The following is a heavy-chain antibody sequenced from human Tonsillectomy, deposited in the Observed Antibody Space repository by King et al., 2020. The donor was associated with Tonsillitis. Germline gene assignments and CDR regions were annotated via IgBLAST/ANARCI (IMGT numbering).Heavy chain of an antibody. CDR2: IGTAGDT. D-gene: IGHD1-1*01. CDR3: ARMTTGTDAFDI. Sequence: VQLVESGGGLVQPGGSLRLSCAASGFTFSSYDMHWVRQATGKGMEWVSAIGTAGDTYSTGPGQGRFTTSRENAKNTLYLQMNSMRAGDTSVYYCARMTTGTDAFDIWGQGTMVTVSS. CDR1: GFTFSSYD. V-gene: IGHV3-13*01. J-gene: IGHJ3*02.